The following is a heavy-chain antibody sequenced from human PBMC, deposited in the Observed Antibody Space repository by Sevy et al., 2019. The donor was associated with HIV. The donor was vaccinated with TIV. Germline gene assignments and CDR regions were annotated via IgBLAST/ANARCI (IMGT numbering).Heavy chain of an antibody. CDR1: GFTFSSYG. CDR2: ISYDGSNK. CDR3: AKDQAPNYYGSGSPEYYFDY. V-gene: IGHV3-30*18. J-gene: IGHJ4*02. D-gene: IGHD3-10*01. Sequence: GGSLRLSCAASGFTFSSYGMHWVRQAPGKGLEWVAVISYDGSNKYYADSVKGRFTISRDNSKNTLFLQMNSLRAEDTAVYYCAKDQAPNYYGSGSPEYYFDYLGQGTLVTVSS.